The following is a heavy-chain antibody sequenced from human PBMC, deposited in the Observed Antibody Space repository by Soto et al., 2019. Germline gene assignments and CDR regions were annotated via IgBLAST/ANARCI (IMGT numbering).Heavy chain of an antibody. D-gene: IGHD1-26*01. CDR3: AKDFGPYIVGAYRKPADY. CDR2: ISYDGSNK. CDR1: GFTFSSYG. V-gene: IGHV3-30*18. Sequence: PGGSLRLSCAASGFTFSSYGMHWVRQAPGKGLEWVAVISYDGSNKYYADSVKGRFTISRDNSKNTLYLQMNSLRAEDTAVYYCAKDFGPYIVGAYRKPADYWGQGTLVTVSS. J-gene: IGHJ4*02.